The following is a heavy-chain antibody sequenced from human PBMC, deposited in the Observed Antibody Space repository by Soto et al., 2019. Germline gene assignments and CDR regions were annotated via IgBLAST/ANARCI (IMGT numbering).Heavy chain of an antibody. J-gene: IGHJ4*02. V-gene: IGHV1-69*01. CDR1: GDTFTSYA. CDR2: IIPLFRTT. D-gene: IGHD6-19*01. Sequence: QVQLVQSGAEVKKPGSSVKVSCKISGDTFTSYAISWVRQAPGQGLEWVGGIIPLFRTTNYAQKFQGRVTITADESTNTAYMELTGLRSEDTAVYYCARNLLAVAGRSGDWGQGTLVTVSS. CDR3: ARNLLAVAGRSGD.